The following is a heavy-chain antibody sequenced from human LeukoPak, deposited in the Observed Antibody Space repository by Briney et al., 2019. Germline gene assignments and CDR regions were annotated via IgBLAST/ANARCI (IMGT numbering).Heavy chain of an antibody. V-gene: IGHV1-69*04. CDR2: IIPILGIA. D-gene: IGHD5-24*01. CDR1: GGTFSSYA. Sequence: SVKVSCKASGGTFSSYAISWVRQAPGQGLEWMGRIIPILGIANYAQKFRGRVTITADKSTSTAYMELSSLRSEDTAVYYCARGTGYNYNWFDPWGQGTLVTVSS. J-gene: IGHJ5*02. CDR3: ARGTGYNYNWFDP.